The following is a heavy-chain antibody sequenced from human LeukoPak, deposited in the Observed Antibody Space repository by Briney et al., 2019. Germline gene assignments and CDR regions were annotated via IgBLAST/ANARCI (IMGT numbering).Heavy chain of an antibody. Sequence: SETLSLTCAVYGGSFSAYYWSWIRQPPGKGLEWIGEINHSGSTNYNPSLKSRVTISVGTSKNQFSLKLSSVTAADTAVYYCARSVYDISSYYYGMDVWGQGTTVTVSS. J-gene: IGHJ6*02. D-gene: IGHD3-9*01. V-gene: IGHV4-34*01. CDR3: ARSVYDISSYYYGMDV. CDR2: INHSGST. CDR1: GGSFSAYY.